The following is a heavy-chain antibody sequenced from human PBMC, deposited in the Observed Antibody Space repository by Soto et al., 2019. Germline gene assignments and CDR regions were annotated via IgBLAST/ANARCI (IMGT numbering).Heavy chain of an antibody. J-gene: IGHJ3*02. CDR3: ARGSLSGYDLSDAFDI. D-gene: IGHD5-12*01. CDR1: GYTFTSYA. Sequence: ASVKVSCKASGYTFTSYAMHWVRQAPGQRLEWMGWINAGNGNTKYSQKFQGRVTITRDTSASTAYMELSSLRSEDTAVYYCARGSLSGYDLSDAFDIWGQGTMVTVSS. V-gene: IGHV1-3*01. CDR2: INAGNGNT.